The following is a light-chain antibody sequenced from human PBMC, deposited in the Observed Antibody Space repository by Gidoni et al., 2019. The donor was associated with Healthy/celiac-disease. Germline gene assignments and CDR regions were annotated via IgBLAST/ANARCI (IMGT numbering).Light chain of an antibody. CDR3: QQYNNWPPFT. J-gene: IGKJ3*01. V-gene: IGKV3-15*01. Sequence: EIVMTQSPATLSVSPGERATLSCRASQSVSSNFAWYQQKPGQAPRLLIYGASTRATGIPARFSGSGSGTEFTLTISSLQSEDFAVYYGQQYNNWPPFTCXPXTKVDIK. CDR1: QSVSSN. CDR2: GAS.